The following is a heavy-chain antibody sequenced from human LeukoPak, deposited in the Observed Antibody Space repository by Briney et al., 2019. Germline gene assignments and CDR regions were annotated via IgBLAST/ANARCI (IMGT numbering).Heavy chain of an antibody. CDR2: ITPIFGTA. J-gene: IGHJ4*02. V-gene: IGHV1-69*06. CDR3: ARTVGYSGYDYLAWFDY. CDR1: GGTFSSYA. Sequence: SVKVSCKASGGTFSSYAISWVRQAPGQGLEWMGGITPIFGTANYAQKFQGRVTITADKSTSTAYMELSSLRSEDTAVYYCARTVGYSGYDYLAWFDYWGQGTLVTVSS. D-gene: IGHD5-12*01.